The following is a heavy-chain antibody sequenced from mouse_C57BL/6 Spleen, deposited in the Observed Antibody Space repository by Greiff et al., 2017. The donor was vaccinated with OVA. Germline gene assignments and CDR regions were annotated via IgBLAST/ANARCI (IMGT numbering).Heavy chain of an antibody. J-gene: IGHJ1*03. Sequence: VQLVESGPELVKPGASVKISCKASGYAFSSSWMNWVKQRPGKGLEWIGRIYPGDGDTNYNGKFKGKATLTADKSSSTAYMQLSSLTSEDSAVYFCARSGWDEYFDVWGTGTTVTVSS. V-gene: IGHV1-82*01. CDR1: GYAFSSSW. CDR3: ARSGWDEYFDV. CDR2: IYPGDGDT. D-gene: IGHD4-1*01.